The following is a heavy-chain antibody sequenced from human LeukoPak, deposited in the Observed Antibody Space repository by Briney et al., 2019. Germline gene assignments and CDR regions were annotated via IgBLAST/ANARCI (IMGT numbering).Heavy chain of an antibody. J-gene: IGHJ3*02. D-gene: IGHD3-3*01. Sequence: GGSLRLSCAASGFTFSSYWMSWVRQAPGKGLEWVSAISGSGGSTYYADPVKGRFTISRDNSKNTLYLQMNSLRAEDTAVYYCAKVPVFSLTISEVVTDDAFDIWGQGTIVTVSS. CDR1: GFTFSSYW. V-gene: IGHV3-23*01. CDR2: ISGSGGST. CDR3: AKVPVFSLTISEVVTDDAFDI.